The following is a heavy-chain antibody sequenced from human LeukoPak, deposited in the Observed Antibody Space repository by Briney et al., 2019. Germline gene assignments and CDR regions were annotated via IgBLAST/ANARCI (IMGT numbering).Heavy chain of an antibody. J-gene: IGHJ4*02. CDR3: ARGSPPRRNYDSRGYYSYYFDY. V-gene: IGHV1-24*01. CDR2: FDPEDGET. CDR1: GYTLTELS. Sequence: ASVKVSCKVSGYTLTELSMHWVRQAPGKGLEWMGGFDPEDGETIYAQKLQGRVTMTTDTSTSTVYMELRSLRSDDTAVYYCARGSPPRRNYDSRGYYSYYFDYWGQGTLVTVSS. D-gene: IGHD3-22*01.